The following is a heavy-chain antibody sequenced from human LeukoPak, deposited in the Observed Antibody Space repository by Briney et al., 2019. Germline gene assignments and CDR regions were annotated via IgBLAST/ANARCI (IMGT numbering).Heavy chain of an antibody. CDR3: ARDSTYYYDSNPGY. D-gene: IGHD3-22*01. CDR1: GFTFDDYA. Sequence: PGGSLRLSCAASGFTFDDYAMHWVRQAPGKGLEWVSGISWNSGSKGYADSVKGRFTISRDNAKNSLYLQMNSLRAEDTAVYYCARDSTYYYDSNPGYWGQGTLVTVSS. CDR2: ISWNSGSK. V-gene: IGHV3-9*01. J-gene: IGHJ4*02.